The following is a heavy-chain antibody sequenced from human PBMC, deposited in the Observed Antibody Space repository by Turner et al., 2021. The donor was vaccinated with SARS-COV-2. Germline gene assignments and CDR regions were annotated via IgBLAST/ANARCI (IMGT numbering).Heavy chain of an antibody. V-gene: IGHV3-21*01. D-gene: IGHD3-22*01. J-gene: IGHJ5*02. CDR3: ARGTYYYDSSVYSGTNWFDP. CDR2: IRSSSSYI. Sequence: EVQLVESGGGLVKPGGSLRLSCAASGFTSSHYTMNWVRQAPGKGLEWVSSIRSSSSYIYYADSVKGRFTISRDNAKNSLYLQMNSLGAEDTAVYYCARGTYYYDSSVYSGTNWFDPWGQGTLVTVSS. CDR1: GFTSSHYT.